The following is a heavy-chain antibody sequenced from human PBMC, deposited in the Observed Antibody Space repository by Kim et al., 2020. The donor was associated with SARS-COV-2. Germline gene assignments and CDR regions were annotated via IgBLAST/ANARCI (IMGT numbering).Heavy chain of an antibody. V-gene: IGHV4-34*01. CDR1: GGSFSGYY. Sequence: SETLSLTCAVYGGSFSGYYWSWIRQPPGKGLEWIGEINHSGSTNYNPSLKSRVTISVDTSKNQFSLKLSSVTAADTAVYYCARARNFDYWGQGTLVTVSS. CDR3: ARARNFDY. J-gene: IGHJ4*02. CDR2: INHSGST.